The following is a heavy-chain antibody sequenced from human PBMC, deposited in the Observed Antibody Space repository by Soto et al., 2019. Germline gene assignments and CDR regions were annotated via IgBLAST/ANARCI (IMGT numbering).Heavy chain of an antibody. CDR2: IYYSGST. CDR1: GGSIRSYY. CDR3: AREYCSSTSCYEAFRWFDP. V-gene: IGHV4-59*01. D-gene: IGHD2-2*01. J-gene: IGHJ5*02. Sequence: SQTLSLTCTVSGGSIRSYYWSWIRQPPGKGLEWIGYIYYSGSTNYNPSLKSRVTISVDTSKNQFSLKLSSVTAADTAVYYCAREYCSSTSCYEAFRWFDPWGQGTLVTVSS.